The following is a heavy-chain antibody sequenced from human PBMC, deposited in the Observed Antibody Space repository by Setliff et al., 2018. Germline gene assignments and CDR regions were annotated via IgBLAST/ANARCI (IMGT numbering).Heavy chain of an antibody. CDR1: GLPINSGYY. V-gene: IGHV4-38-2*01. CDR3: ARGRIPREHGDTAMVLSLSYYYYMDV. Sequence: PSETLSLTCAVSGLPINSGYYWGWVRQSPGKGLEWIGCVYHMYQSKTTYHNPSLKSRVTISVDTSKNQFSLKLSSVTAADTAVYYCARGRIPREHGDTAMVLSLSYYYYMDVWGKGTTVTVSS. J-gene: IGHJ6*03. CDR2: VYHMYQSKTT. D-gene: IGHD5-18*01.